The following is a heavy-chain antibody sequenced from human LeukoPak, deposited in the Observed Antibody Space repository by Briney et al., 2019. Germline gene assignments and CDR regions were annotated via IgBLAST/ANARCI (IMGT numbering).Heavy chain of an antibody. V-gene: IGHV3-23*01. CDR1: GFTFSSYA. CDR2: ISVSGGST. CDR3: AKDGKVDTAMVKAYYYGMDV. D-gene: IGHD5-18*01. Sequence: GGSLRLSCAASGFTFSSYAMRWVRQAPRKGLEWVSAISVSGGSTYYADSVKGRFTISRDHSKNTLYLQMNSLRAEDTAVYYCAKDGKVDTAMVKAYYYGMDVWGQGTTVTVPS. J-gene: IGHJ6*02.